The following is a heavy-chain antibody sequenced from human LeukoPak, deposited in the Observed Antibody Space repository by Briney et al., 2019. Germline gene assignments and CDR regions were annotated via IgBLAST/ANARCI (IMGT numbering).Heavy chain of an antibody. V-gene: IGHV1-18*01. J-gene: IGHJ4*02. CDR1: GYTFTSYG. CDR2: ISAYNGNT. D-gene: IGHD2-2*01. CDR3: ARAVVVPAAIEYYFDY. Sequence: ASVKVSCKASGYTFTSYGISWVRQAPGQGLEWMGWISAYNGNTNYAQKLQGRATMTTDTSTSTAYMELRSLRSDDTAVYYCARAVVVPAAIEYYFDYWGQGTLVTVSS.